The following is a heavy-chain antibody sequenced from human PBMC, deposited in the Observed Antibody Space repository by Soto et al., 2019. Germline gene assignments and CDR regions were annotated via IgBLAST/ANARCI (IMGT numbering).Heavy chain of an antibody. Sequence: GGSLRLSCAASGFTFSSYGMHWVRQAPGKGLEWVAVISYDGSNKYYADSVKGRFTISRDNSKNTLYLQMNSLRAEDTAVYYCAASSSPAAYFDYWGQGTLVTVS. D-gene: IGHD6-6*01. J-gene: IGHJ4*02. CDR1: GFTFSSYG. V-gene: IGHV3-30*03. CDR3: AASSSPAAYFDY. CDR2: ISYDGSNK.